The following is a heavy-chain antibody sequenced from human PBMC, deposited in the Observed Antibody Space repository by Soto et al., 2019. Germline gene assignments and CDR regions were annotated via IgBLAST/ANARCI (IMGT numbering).Heavy chain of an antibody. V-gene: IGHV1-2*04. CDR1: GYTFTGYY. CDR2: INPNSGGT. Sequence: ASVKVSCKASGYTFTGYYMHGVRQAAGQGGEGMGWINPNSGGTNYAQKLQGWVTKTRDTSISTAYMELSRLKSHDTAVYYSATAATPYYCGSGSYYNWFDPWGQGTLVTVSS. CDR3: ATAATPYYCGSGSYYNWFDP. D-gene: IGHD3-10*01. J-gene: IGHJ5*02.